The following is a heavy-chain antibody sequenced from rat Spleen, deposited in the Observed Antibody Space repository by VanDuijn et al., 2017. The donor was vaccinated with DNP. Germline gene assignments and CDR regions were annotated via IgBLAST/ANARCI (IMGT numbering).Heavy chain of an antibody. CDR1: GFSITSNY. D-gene: IGHD1-12*02. Sequence: EVYLQESGPGLVKPSQSLSLTCSVTGFSITSNYWAWIRKLPGNKMELMGYMSYTHGTGYNPSLRGRISITRDTSKNQFFLQLNSVTTEDTATYYCATASYYDGTSYPRSWFAYWGQGTLVTVSS. CDR2: MSYTHGT. J-gene: IGHJ3*01. CDR3: ATASYYDGTSYPRSWFAY. V-gene: IGHV3-1*01.